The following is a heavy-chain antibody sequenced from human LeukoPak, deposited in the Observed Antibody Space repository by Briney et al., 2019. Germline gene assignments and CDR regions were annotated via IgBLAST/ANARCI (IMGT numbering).Heavy chain of an antibody. Sequence: SETLSLTCTVSGGSFTSSNYYWGWLRQPPGTGLKWFANSYYSGSTNYNPSLESRVTISVDTSKNQFSLKLSSVTAAETAVYYCVYYYGSGSVEYWGQGTLVTVSS. V-gene: IGHV4-39*01. CDR2: SYYSGST. J-gene: IGHJ4*02. CDR1: GGSFTSSNYY. CDR3: VYYYGSGSVEY. D-gene: IGHD3-10*01.